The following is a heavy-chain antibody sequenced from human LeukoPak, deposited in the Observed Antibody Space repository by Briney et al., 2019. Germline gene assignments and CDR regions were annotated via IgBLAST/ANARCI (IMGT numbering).Heavy chain of an antibody. CDR1: GGSISSHY. Sequence: SETLSLTCTVSGGSISSHYWSWIRQHPGKGLEWIGYIYYSGSTYYNPSLKSRVTISVDTSKNQFSLKLSSVTAADTAVYYCARAIVVVPAAISLFDPWGQGTLVTVSS. V-gene: IGHV4-59*06. J-gene: IGHJ5*02. D-gene: IGHD2-2*01. CDR3: ARAIVVVPAAISLFDP. CDR2: IYYSGST.